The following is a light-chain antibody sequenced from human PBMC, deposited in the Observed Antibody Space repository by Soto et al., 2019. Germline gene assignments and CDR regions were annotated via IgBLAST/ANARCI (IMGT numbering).Light chain of an antibody. CDR1: NSNIGAGYD. V-gene: IGLV1-40*01. J-gene: IGLJ1*01. CDR2: SNN. Sequence: QSVLTQPPSVSGAPGQRVTISCTGSNSNIGAGYDVHWYQQLPGTAPKLLIYSNNQRPSGVPDRFSGSKSGTSASLAISGLRSEDEGDYYCVSWDDSLSGLVFGTGTKLTVL. CDR3: VSWDDSLSGLV.